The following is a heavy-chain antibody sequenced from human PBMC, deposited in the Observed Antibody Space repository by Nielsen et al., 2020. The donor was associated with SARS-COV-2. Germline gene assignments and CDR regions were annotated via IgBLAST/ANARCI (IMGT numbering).Heavy chain of an antibody. D-gene: IGHD2-2*01. V-gene: IGHV3-7*01. Sequence: GGSLRLSCAASGFTFSSYWMSWVRQAPGKGLEWVANIKQDGSEKYYVDSVKGRFTISRDNAKNSLYLQMNSLRAEDTVVYYCARDSTYQLLFYYYYGMDVWGQGTTVTVSS. CDR2: IKQDGSEK. J-gene: IGHJ6*02. CDR1: GFTFSSYW. CDR3: ARDSTYQLLFYYYYGMDV.